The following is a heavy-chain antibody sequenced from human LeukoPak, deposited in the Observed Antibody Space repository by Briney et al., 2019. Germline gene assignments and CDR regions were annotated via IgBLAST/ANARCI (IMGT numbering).Heavy chain of an antibody. V-gene: IGHV4-34*01. CDR3: ARRGSSDYYYMDV. CDR2: INHSGST. Sequence: SETLSHTCAVYGGSFSGYYWSWIRQPPGKGLEWIGEINHSGSTNYNPSLKSRVTISVDTSKNQFSLKLSSVTAADTAVYYCARRGSSDYYYMDVWGKGTTVTVSS. D-gene: IGHD6-25*01. J-gene: IGHJ6*03. CDR1: GGSFSGYY.